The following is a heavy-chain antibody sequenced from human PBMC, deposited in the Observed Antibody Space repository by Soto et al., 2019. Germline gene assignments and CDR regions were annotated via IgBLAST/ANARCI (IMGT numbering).Heavy chain of an antibody. CDR3: TADPPNEEKAAFDI. CDR2: IHPSGGIT. V-gene: IGHV1-46*03. CDR1: GYSSTTYF. Sequence: QVQLVQSGAEVKKPGASVKVSCKASGYSSTTYFIHWVRQAPGQGLEWMGVIHPSGGITNYAQKFQGRVTMTKDTSTNTVYMELSSRRSDDTAVYYCTADPPNEEKAAFDIWGQGTMVTVSS. D-gene: IGHD1-1*01. J-gene: IGHJ3*02.